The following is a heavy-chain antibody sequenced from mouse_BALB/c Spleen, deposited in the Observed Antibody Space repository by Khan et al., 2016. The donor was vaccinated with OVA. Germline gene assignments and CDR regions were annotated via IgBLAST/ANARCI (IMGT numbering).Heavy chain of an antibody. CDR1: GYTFTDYN. V-gene: IGHV1-18*01. J-gene: IGHJ3*01. Sequence: VQLQQSGPELGKPGASVKIPCKASGYTFTDYNMDWVKQSHGKSLEWIGDINPNNGATIYNQKFKGKATLHVDKSSNPAFLEVRSLASEDTAVYYCARLGYGSFGYWGQGTLVTVSA. CDR2: INPNNGAT. D-gene: IGHD1-1*01. CDR3: ARLGYGSFGY.